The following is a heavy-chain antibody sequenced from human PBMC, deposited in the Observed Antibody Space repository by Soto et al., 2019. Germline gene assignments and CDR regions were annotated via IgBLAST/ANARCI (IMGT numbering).Heavy chain of an antibody. J-gene: IGHJ4*02. CDR2: IYYTGST. CDR3: ARSSWYSEY. Sequence: QVQLQESGPGLVKPSETLSLTCTVSGGSINNHYWSWIRQPPGKGLEWIGYIYYTGSTNYNPSLKSRVTISVDTSKNQFSLNLTSLTAADTAIYYCARSSWYSEYWGQGTLVTVSS. V-gene: IGHV4-59*11. D-gene: IGHD2-15*01. CDR1: GGSINNHY.